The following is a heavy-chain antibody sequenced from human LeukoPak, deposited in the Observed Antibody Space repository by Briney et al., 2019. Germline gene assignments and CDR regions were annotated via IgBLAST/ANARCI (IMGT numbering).Heavy chain of an antibody. CDR2: IIPIFGTA. D-gene: IGHD4-11*01. V-gene: IGHV1-69*01. CDR1: GDTFNRVA. CDR3: ARLSDPSKSPGPLDI. Sequence: ASAKVSCKASGDTFNRVALSWLELAPGQGLKWLGGIIPIFGTANYAQRFLGRVTITSDESTSTACMEINSLTSEDTAVYYCARLSDPSKSPGPLDIWGKGTTVTVSS. J-gene: IGHJ6*04.